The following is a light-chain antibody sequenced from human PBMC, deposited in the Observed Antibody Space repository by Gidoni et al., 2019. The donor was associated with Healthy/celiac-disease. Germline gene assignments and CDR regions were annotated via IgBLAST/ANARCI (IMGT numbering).Light chain of an antibody. CDR2: DAS. Sequence: DIKMTQSPSTLSASVGDRVTITCRASQSISSWLAWYQQKPGKAPKLLIYDASSLESGVPSRFSGSGSGTECTLTIRSLQPDDFATYYCQQYNSYPLTCGQGPKVEIK. J-gene: IGKJ1*01. CDR1: QSISSW. V-gene: IGKV1-5*01. CDR3: QQYNSYPLT.